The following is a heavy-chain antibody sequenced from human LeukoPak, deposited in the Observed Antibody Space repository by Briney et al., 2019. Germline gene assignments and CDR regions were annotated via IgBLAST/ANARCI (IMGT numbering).Heavy chain of an antibody. Sequence: GSLRLSCAASGFTFSSYSMNWVRQAPGKGLEWIGSIYYHENTYYNSSLKSRVTLSVDTSKNQFSLKLNSVTAADTAVYFCARRAYSAAYWKHFDYWGQGTLVTVSS. CDR2: IYYHENT. CDR3: ARRAYSAAYWKHFDY. CDR1: GFTFSSYSMN. V-gene: IGHV4-39*01. D-gene: IGHD1-1*01. J-gene: IGHJ4*02.